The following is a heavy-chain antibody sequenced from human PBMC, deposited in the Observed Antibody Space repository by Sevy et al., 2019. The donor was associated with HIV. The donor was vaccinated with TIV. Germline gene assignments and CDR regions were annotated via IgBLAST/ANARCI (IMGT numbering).Heavy chain of an antibody. J-gene: IGHJ4*02. CDR3: AKFYGDYLHFDY. D-gene: IGHD4-17*01. CDR1: GFTFSSYA. V-gene: IGHV3-23*01. Sequence: GGSLRLSCAASGFTFSSYAMSWVRQAPGKGLEWVSAISGSGGSTYYADSVKGRFTISRDNSKNTLYLQMNSLRAEDTAVFYCAKFYGDYLHFDYWGQGTLVTVSS. CDR2: ISGSGGST.